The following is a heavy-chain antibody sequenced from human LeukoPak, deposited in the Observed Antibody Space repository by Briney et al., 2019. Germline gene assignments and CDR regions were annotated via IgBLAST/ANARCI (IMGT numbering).Heavy chain of an antibody. CDR3: ARIRRIAAAGKGYYYYGMDV. D-gene: IGHD6-13*01. CDR2: ISAYNGNT. V-gene: IGHV1-18*04. Sequence: APVKVSCKASGYTFTSYGISWVRQAPGQGLEWMGWISAYNGNTNYAQKLQGRVTMTTDTSTSTAYMELRSLRSDDTAVYYCARIRRIAAAGKGYYYYGMDVWGKGTTVTVSS. J-gene: IGHJ6*04. CDR1: GYTFTSYG.